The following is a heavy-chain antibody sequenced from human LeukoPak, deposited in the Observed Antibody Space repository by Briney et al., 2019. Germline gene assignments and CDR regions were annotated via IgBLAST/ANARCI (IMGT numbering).Heavy chain of an antibody. V-gene: IGHV3-30*18. CDR1: GFTFSSYG. CDR3: AKATPPRDGSNPDY. CDR2: ISYDGSNK. J-gene: IGHJ4*02. Sequence: GGSLRLSCAASGFTFSSYGMPWVRQAPGKGLEWVAVISYDGSNKYYADSVKGRFTISRDNSKNTLYLQMNSLRAEDTAVYYCAKATPPRDGSNPDYWGQGTLVTVSS. D-gene: IGHD4-4*01.